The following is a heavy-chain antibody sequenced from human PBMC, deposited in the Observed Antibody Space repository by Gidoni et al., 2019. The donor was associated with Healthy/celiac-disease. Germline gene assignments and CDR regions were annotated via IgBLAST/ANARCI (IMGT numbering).Heavy chain of an antibody. J-gene: IGHJ1*01. V-gene: IGHV3-21*01. CDR3: ASYDSSGLGFQH. D-gene: IGHD3-22*01. Sequence: EVQLVESGGGLVKPGGSLRLSCAASGSTFSSYSMNWVRQAPGKGLEWVSSISSSSSYIYYADSVKGRFTITRDNAKNSLYLQMNSLRAEDTAVYYCASYDSSGLGFQHWGQGTLVTVSS. CDR1: GSTFSSYS. CDR2: ISSSSSYI.